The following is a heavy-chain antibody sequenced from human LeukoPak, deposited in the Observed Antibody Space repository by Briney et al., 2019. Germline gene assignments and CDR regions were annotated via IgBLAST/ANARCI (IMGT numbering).Heavy chain of an antibody. D-gene: IGHD2-2*01. J-gene: IGHJ4*02. CDR2: ISSSSSTI. Sequence: GSLRLSCAASGFTFSAYSMNWVRQAPGKGLEWLSYISSSSSTISYADSVKGRFTISRDNAKNSLFLQMNSLRAEDTAVYFCAREVGRYCSTTTCDGDLQLDYWGQGTLVTVSS. V-gene: IGHV3-48*04. CDR3: AREVGRYCSTTTCDGDLQLDY. CDR1: GFTFSAYS.